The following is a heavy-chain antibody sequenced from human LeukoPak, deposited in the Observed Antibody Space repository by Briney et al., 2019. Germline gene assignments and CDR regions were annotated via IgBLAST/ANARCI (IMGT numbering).Heavy chain of an antibody. V-gene: IGHV1-24*01. Sequence: ASVKVSCKVSGYTLTELSMHWVRQAPGKGLEWMGGFDPEDGETIYAQKLQGRVTITTDTSTSTAYMELRSLRSDDTAVFYCARDLVDGVGAPGAYWGQGALVTVSS. CDR1: GYTLTELS. CDR2: FDPEDGET. J-gene: IGHJ4*02. D-gene: IGHD1-26*01. CDR3: ARDLVDGVGAPGAY.